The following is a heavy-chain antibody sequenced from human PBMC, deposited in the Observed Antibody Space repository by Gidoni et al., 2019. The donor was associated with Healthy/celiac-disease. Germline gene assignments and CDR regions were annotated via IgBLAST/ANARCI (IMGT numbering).Heavy chain of an antibody. CDR2: MNPNSGNT. D-gene: IGHD2-2*01. Sequence: QVQLVQSGAEVKKPGASVKVSCKASGYTFTSYDINWVRQATGQGLEWMGWMNPNSGNTGYAQKFQGRVTMTRNTSISTAYMELSSLRSEDTAVYYCARGRLPVHCSSTSCYNWFDPWGQGTLVTVSS. V-gene: IGHV1-8*01. CDR1: GYTFTSYD. CDR3: ARGRLPVHCSSTSCYNWFDP. J-gene: IGHJ5*02.